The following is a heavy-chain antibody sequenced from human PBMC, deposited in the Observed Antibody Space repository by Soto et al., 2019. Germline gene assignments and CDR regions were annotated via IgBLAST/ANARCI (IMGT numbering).Heavy chain of an antibody. CDR1: GFTFSSFA. CDR3: AKGGSSSPPDYYGMDV. V-gene: IGHV3-23*01. J-gene: IGHJ6*02. D-gene: IGHD6-6*01. CDR2: ISSSAGST. Sequence: GGSLRLSCAASGFTFSSFAMSWVRQAPGKGLEWVSAISSSAGSTYYADSVKGRFTISRDNSKNTLYLQMNSLRAEDTAVYYCAKGGSSSPPDYYGMDVWGQGTTVTVSS.